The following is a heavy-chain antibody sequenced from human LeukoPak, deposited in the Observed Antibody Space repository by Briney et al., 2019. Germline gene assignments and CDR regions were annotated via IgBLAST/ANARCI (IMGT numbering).Heavy chain of an antibody. D-gene: IGHD5-18*01. V-gene: IGHV3-30*01. J-gene: IGHJ3*02. CDR3: ARNDTAMVENDAFDI. Sequence: GRSLRLSCEASRFTFSSYPMHWVRQAPGKGLEWVAVISYDGSKKYYADSVKGRFTISRDNSKNTLYLQMNSLRAEDTAVYYCARNDTAMVENDAFDIWGQGTMVTVSS. CDR1: RFTFSSYP. CDR2: ISYDGSKK.